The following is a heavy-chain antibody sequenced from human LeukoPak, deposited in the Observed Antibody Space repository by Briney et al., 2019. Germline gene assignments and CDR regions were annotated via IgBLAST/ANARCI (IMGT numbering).Heavy chain of an antibody. J-gene: IGHJ4*02. CDR2: IKQDGSEK. Sequence: AGGSLRLSXAASGFTFSSYWMSWVRQAPGKGLEWVANIKQDGSEKYYVDSVKGRFTISRDNAKNSLYLQMNSLRAEDTAVYYCVRGFCSSTSCLRRLDYWGQGTLVTVSS. CDR3: VRGFCSSTSCLRRLDY. D-gene: IGHD2-2*01. V-gene: IGHV3-7*04. CDR1: GFTFSSYW.